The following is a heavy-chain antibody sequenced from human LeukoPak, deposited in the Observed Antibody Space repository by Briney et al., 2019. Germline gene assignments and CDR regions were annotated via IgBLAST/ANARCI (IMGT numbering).Heavy chain of an antibody. CDR3: AKDPGYSSGWYTGFGDY. Sequence: GGSLRLSCAASGFTFNNYAMSWVRQAPGKGLEWVSVISGSGGSTYYADSVKGRFTISRDNSKNTLYLQMNSLRAEDTAVYYCAKDPGYSSGWYTGFGDYWGQGTLVTVSS. CDR2: ISGSGGST. V-gene: IGHV3-23*01. J-gene: IGHJ4*02. D-gene: IGHD6-19*01. CDR1: GFTFNNYA.